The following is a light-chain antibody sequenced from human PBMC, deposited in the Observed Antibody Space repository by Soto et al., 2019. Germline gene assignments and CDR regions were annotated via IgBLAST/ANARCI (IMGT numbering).Light chain of an antibody. CDR3: QEFGSSPIP. J-gene: IGKJ5*01. CDR1: QSVSSSY. V-gene: IGKV3-20*01. Sequence: EIVLTQSPGTLSLSPGEGATLSCRASQSVSSSYLAWYQHKPGQAPRLLLYGASTRPTGIPDRFSGSGSGTDFTLTVSRLEPEDFAVYYCQEFGSSPIPFGQGTRLDIE. CDR2: GAS.